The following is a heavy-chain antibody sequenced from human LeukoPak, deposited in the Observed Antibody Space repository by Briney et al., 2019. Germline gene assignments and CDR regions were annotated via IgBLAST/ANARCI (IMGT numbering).Heavy chain of an antibody. J-gene: IGHJ5*02. CDR1: GYTFTSYA. Sequence: ASVKVSCKASGYTFTSYAMHWVRQAPGQRLEWMGWINAGNGNTKYSQKFQGGVTITRDTSASTAYMELSSLRSEDTAVYYCARDLRNSYSSSWLFDPWGQGTLVTVSS. D-gene: IGHD6-13*01. CDR3: ARDLRNSYSSSWLFDP. CDR2: INAGNGNT. V-gene: IGHV1-3*01.